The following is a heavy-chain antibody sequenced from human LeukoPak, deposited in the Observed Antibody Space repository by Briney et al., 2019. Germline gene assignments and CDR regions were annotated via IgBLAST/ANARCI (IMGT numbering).Heavy chain of an antibody. CDR1: GFPVTSKD. V-gene: IGHV3-53*01. J-gene: IGHJ6*02. CDR3: ARDVDYYDILTGYYQHFGMDV. CDR2: IYSGGST. Sequence: GGSLRLSCAASGFPVTSKDMSWVRQAPGKGLEWVSIIYSGGSTYYADSVKGRFTISRDNSENTLYLQMNSLRAEDTAVYYRARDVDYYDILTGYYQHFGMDVWGQGTTVTVSS. D-gene: IGHD3-9*01.